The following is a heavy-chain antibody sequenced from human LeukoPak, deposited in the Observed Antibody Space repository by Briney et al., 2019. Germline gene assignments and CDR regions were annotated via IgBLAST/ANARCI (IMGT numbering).Heavy chain of an antibody. CDR3: AREYDDILTGSFDY. CDR2: IKQDGSEK. V-gene: IGHV3-7*01. Sequence: GGSLRLSCAASGFTFSNYWMNWVRQAPGKGLEWVANIKQDGSEKYYVGSVKGRFTISRDNAKNSLYLQMNSLRAEDTAVYYCAREYDDILTGSFDYWGQGTLVTVSS. J-gene: IGHJ4*02. D-gene: IGHD3-9*01. CDR1: GFTFSNYW.